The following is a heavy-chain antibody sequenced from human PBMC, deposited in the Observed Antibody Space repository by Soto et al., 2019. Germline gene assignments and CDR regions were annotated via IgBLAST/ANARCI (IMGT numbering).Heavy chain of an antibody. Sequence: EVHLLESGVGLVQPGGALTLSCATSGFTFSSYAMVWVRQAAEKGLEWVASISNNGDTAYYADSVKGRFTISRGNSENTLYLQMNGLGADDTALYYCAKSRVFIGAIVTLLDSWGQGTQVTVSS. CDR1: GFTFSSYA. CDR2: ISNNGDTA. CDR3: AKSRVFIGAIVTLLDS. D-gene: IGHD3-16*02. J-gene: IGHJ4*02. V-gene: IGHV3-23*01.